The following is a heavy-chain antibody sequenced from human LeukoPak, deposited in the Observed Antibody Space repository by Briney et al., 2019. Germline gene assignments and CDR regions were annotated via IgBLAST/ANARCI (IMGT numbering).Heavy chain of an antibody. CDR2: IYHSGST. J-gene: IGHJ4*02. CDR3: ASGIAAAGIHYFDY. CDR1: GGSISSGGYY. D-gene: IGHD6-13*01. Sequence: PSETLSLTCTVSGGSISSGGYYWSWIRQPPGKGLEWIGYIYHSGSTYYNPSLKSRVTISVDRSKNQFSLKLSSVTAADTAVYYCASGIAAAGIHYFDYWGQGTLVTVSS. V-gene: IGHV4-30-2*01.